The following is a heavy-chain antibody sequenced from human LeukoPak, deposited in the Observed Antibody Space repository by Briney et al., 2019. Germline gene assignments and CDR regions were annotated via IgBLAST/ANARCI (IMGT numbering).Heavy chain of an antibody. CDR3: AKDIYHDYGDYRAEDYFDY. J-gene: IGHJ4*02. CDR2: ISWNSGSI. CDR1: GFTFDDYA. V-gene: IGHV3-9*01. Sequence: GGSLRLSCAASGFTFDDYAMHWVRQAPGKGLEWVSGISWNSGSIGYADSVKGRFTISRDNAKNSLYLQMNSLRAEDTALYYCAKDIYHDYGDYRAEDYFDYWDQGTLVTVSS. D-gene: IGHD4-17*01.